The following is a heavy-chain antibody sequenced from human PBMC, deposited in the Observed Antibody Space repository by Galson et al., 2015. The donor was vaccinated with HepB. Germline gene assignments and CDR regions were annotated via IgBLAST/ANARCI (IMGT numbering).Heavy chain of an antibody. D-gene: IGHD6-13*01. Sequence: SLRLSCASSGFTFGDYAVNWFRQAPGKGLEWIGFIRRNTYGATTGYAASLKGRFSISRDDSKNIAHLQMNSLQTEDTAVYFCAREAAGLGGYFDYWGRGTLVTVSS. CDR1: GFTFGDYA. CDR3: AREAAGLGGYFDY. V-gene: IGHV3-49*03. J-gene: IGHJ4*02. CDR2: IRRNTYGATT.